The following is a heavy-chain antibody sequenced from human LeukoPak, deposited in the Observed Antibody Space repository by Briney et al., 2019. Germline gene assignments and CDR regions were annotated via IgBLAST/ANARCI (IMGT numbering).Heavy chain of an antibody. CDR3: AREVPADGSFHY. V-gene: IGHV3-11*01. D-gene: IGHD2-2*01. J-gene: IGHJ4*02. CDR1: GFIFSDYY. CDR2: ITTSSGSI. Sequence: PGGSLRLSCAASGFIFSDYYLSWIRQAPGKGLEWVSYITTSSGSIYYADSVKGRFTISRDNAKNSLYLQMNSLRAEDTAVYYCAREVPADGSFHYWGQGTLVTVSS.